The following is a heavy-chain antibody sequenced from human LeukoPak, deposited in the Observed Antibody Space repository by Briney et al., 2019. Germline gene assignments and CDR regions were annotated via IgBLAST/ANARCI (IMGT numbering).Heavy chain of an antibody. Sequence: SETLSLTCTVSGGSISSYYWGWIRQPPGKGREWIGSIYYSGSTYYNPSLKSRVTISVDTSKNQFSLKLSSVTAADTAVYYCASKYYYDSSGYSKAFDIWGQGTMVTVSS. CDR3: ASKYYYDSSGYSKAFDI. J-gene: IGHJ3*02. V-gene: IGHV4-39*07. CDR1: GGSISSYY. CDR2: IYYSGST. D-gene: IGHD3-22*01.